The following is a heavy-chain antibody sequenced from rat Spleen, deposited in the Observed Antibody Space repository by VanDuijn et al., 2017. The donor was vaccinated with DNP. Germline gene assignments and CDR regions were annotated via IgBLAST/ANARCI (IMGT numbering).Heavy chain of an antibody. CDR1: GFTFNNYW. CDR2: ITHTGGNI. D-gene: IGHD1-2*01. J-gene: IGHJ2*01. Sequence: EVQLVESGGGLVQPGRSLKLSCVASGFTFNNYWMNWVRQAPGRGLEWVASITHTGGNIYYPDSVKGRITISRDNAQNTLYLQMNSLRSEDTATYYCARQQLYLSYWGQGVMVTVSS. V-gene: IGHV5-31*01. CDR3: ARQQLYLSY.